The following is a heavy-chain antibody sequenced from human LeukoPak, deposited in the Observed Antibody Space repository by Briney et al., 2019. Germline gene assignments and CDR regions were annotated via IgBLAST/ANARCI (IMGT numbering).Heavy chain of an antibody. V-gene: IGHV4-59*01. CDR1: GASTSHFY. D-gene: IGHD5-12*01. J-gene: IGHJ3*02. CDR2: MHNSGSS. Sequence: PETLSLSCTVSGASTSHFYWNWIRQPPGKGLEWIGYMHNSGSSKHSPSLKSRVTISIDTSKNQFSLQLTSVTAADTAIYYCARSAEWLRNAFDIWGQGTMVSVSS. CDR3: ARSAEWLRNAFDI.